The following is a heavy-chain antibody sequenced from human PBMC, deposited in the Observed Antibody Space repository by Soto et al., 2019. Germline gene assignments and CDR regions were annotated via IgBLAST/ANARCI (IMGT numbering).Heavy chain of an antibody. D-gene: IGHD2-2*01. CDR3: ASHLVVPAARDDAFDI. V-gene: IGHV1-69*02. J-gene: IGHJ3*02. Sequence: QVQLVQSGAEVQKPGSSVKVSCKASGGTFSSYTISWVRQAPGQGLEWMGRIIPILGIANYAQKFQGRVTITADKSTSTAYMELSSLRSEDTAVYYCASHLVVPAARDDAFDIWGQGTMVTVSS. CDR2: IIPILGIA. CDR1: GGTFSSYT.